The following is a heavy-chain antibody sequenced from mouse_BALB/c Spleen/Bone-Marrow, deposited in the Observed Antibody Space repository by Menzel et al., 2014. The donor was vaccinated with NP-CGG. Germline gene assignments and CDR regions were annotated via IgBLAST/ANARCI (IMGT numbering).Heavy chain of an antibody. CDR2: ISDGGNYT. Sequence: VQLKESGGGLVKPGGSLKLSCAASGFTFSDYYMYWVRQTPEKRLEWVATISDGGNYTYYPDSVKVRFTISRDNAKNNLYLQMSSLKSEDTAMYYCAGTWEAMDYWGQGTSVTVSS. V-gene: IGHV5-4*02. D-gene: IGHD3-3*01. J-gene: IGHJ4*01. CDR3: AGTWEAMDY. CDR1: GFTFSDYY.